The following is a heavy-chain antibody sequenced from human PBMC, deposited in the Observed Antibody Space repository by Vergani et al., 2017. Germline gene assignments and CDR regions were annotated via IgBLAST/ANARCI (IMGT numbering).Heavy chain of an antibody. Sequence: QVQLVQSGAEVKKPGASVNVSCKASGYTFTGYYMHWVRQAPGQGLEWMGWINPNSGGTNYAQKFQGRVTMTRDTSISTAYMELSRLRSDDTAVYYCARVTRIAXLPGPSYYYYYMDVWGKGTTVTVS. J-gene: IGHJ6*03. CDR3: ARVTRIAXLPGPSYYYYYMDV. V-gene: IGHV1-2*02. CDR1: GYTFTGYY. CDR2: INPNSGGT. D-gene: IGHD6-6*01.